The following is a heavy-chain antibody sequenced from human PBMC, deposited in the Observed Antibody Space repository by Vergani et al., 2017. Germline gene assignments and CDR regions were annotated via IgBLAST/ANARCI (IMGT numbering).Heavy chain of an antibody. CDR1: GFTFSSYA. V-gene: IGHV3-30-3*01. Sequence: QVQLVESGGGVVQPGRSLRLSCAASGFTFSSYAMHWVRQAPGKGLEWVAVISYDGSNKYYADSVKGRFTISRDNSKNTLYLQMNSLRAEDTAVYYCAKDEDFSSSWYLYYFDYWGEGTLVTVSS. CDR3: AKDEDFSSSWYLYYFDY. CDR2: ISYDGSNK. D-gene: IGHD6-13*01. J-gene: IGHJ4*02.